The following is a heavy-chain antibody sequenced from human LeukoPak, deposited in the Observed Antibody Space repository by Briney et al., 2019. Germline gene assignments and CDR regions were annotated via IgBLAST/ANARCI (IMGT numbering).Heavy chain of an antibody. V-gene: IGHV3-53*01. J-gene: IGHJ5*02. CDR3: ARVDSSWANWFDP. Sequence: GGSLRLSCAASGFTVSSNYMSWVRQAPGKGLEWVSVIYSGGSTYYADSVKGRFTISRDNSKNTLYLQMNSLRAEDSAVYYCARVDSSWANWFDPWGQGTLVTVSS. CDR1: GFTVSSNY. D-gene: IGHD6-13*01. CDR2: IYSGGST.